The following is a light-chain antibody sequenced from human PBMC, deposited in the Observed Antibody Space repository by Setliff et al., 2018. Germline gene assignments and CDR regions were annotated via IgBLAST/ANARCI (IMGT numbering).Light chain of an antibody. J-gene: IGLJ1*01. CDR3: SSYAGSNNPYV. CDR1: SSDVGGYNY. CDR2: EVS. V-gene: IGLV2-8*01. Sequence: QSALAQPPSASGSPGQSVTISCTGTSSDVGGYNYVSWYQQRPGKAPKLMIYEVSKRPSGVPDRFSGSKSGNTASLTVSGLQAEDEADYYCSSYAGSNNPYVFGTGTKGTVL.